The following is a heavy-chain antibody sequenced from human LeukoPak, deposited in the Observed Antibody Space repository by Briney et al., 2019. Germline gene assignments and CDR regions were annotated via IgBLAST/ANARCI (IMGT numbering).Heavy chain of an antibody. V-gene: IGHV4-59*08. CDR1: GGSISSYY. D-gene: IGHD6-19*01. CDR3: ARRSGYSSGWDYFDY. Sequence: SETLSLTCTVSGGSISSYYWSWIRQPPGKGLEWIGYIYYSGSTNYNPSLKSRVTISVDTSKNQFSLKLSSVTAADTAVYYCARRSGYSSGWDYFDYWGQGTLVTVSS. CDR2: IYYSGST. J-gene: IGHJ4*02.